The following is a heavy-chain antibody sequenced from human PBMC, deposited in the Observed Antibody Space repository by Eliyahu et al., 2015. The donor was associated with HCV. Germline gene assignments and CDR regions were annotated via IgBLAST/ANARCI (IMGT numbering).Heavy chain of an antibody. CDR2: IYYSGST. CDR3: ASSPYYYYGMDV. CDR1: XGXISDXY. V-gene: IGHV4-59*01. J-gene: IGHJ6*02. Sequence: QVQLQESGPGLVKPSETLSLTCXVSXGXISDXYXXWXRQPPGKGLXWIGYIYYSGSTNYIPSLESRVTMSVDMSKNHFSLELSSVTAADTAVYYCASSPYYYYGMDVWGQGTTVTVSS.